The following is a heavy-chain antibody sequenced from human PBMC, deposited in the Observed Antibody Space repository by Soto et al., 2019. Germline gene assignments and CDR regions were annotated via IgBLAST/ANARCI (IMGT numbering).Heavy chain of an antibody. CDR3: ATGGPYYDFWSGYTNFYYYYYYMDV. Sequence: PSETLSLTCTVSGGSISSSSYYWGWIRQPPGKGLEWIGSIYYSGSTYYNPSLKSRVTISVDTSKNQFSLKLSSVTAADTAVYYCATGGPYYDFWSGYTNFYYYYYYMDVWGKGTTVTVSS. D-gene: IGHD3-3*01. J-gene: IGHJ6*03. V-gene: IGHV4-39*01. CDR2: IYYSGST. CDR1: GGSISSSSYY.